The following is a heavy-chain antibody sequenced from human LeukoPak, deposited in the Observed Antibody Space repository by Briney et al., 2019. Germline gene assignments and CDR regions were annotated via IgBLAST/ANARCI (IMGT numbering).Heavy chain of an antibody. V-gene: IGHV1-2*04. J-gene: IGHJ4*02. CDR2: INPNSGGT. D-gene: IGHD3-22*01. CDR1: GYTFTGYY. Sequence: ASVKVSCKASGYTFTGYYMHWVRQAPGQGPEWMGWINPNSGGTNYAQKFQGWVTMTRDTYISTAYMELSSLRSEDTAVYYCATDPEYYYDSSFDYWGQGTLVTVSS. CDR3: ATDPEYYYDSSFDY.